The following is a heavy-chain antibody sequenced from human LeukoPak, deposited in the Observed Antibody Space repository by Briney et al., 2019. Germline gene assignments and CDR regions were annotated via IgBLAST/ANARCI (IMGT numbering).Heavy chain of an antibody. D-gene: IGHD3-9*01. CDR2: ILGSGGST. CDR1: GFTFSNYA. V-gene: IGHV3-23*01. CDR3: AKWGDYDVLTGYYVPDY. Sequence: GGSLRLSCAASGFTFSNYAMSWVRQAPGKGLEWVSAILGSGGSTYYADSVKGRFTVSRDNSKSTLYLQMNSLRAEDTALYYCAKWGDYDVLTGYYVPDYWGQETLVTVSS. J-gene: IGHJ4*02.